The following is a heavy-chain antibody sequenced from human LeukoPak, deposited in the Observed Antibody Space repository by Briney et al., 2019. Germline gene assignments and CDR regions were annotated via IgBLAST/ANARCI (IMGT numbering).Heavy chain of an antibody. J-gene: IGHJ4*02. Sequence: ASVKVSCKASGYTFTDYYMHWVRQAPGQGLEWMGWINPNTGGTNYARKSQGRVTMTRDTSISTAYMELSRLRSDDTAVYYCARDLRDIVVVPAAQDDYWGQGTLVTVSS. CDR1: GYTFTDYY. D-gene: IGHD2-2*01. V-gene: IGHV1-2*02. CDR3: ARDLRDIVVVPAAQDDY. CDR2: INPNTGGT.